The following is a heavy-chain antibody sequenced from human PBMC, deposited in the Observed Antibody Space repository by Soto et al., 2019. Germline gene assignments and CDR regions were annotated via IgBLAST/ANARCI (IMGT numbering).Heavy chain of an antibody. CDR2: ISGSGGST. J-gene: IGHJ5*02. V-gene: IGHV3-23*01. CDR1: GFTFSSYA. Sequence: QAGGSLRLSCAASGFTFSSYAMSWVRQAPGKGLEWVSAISGSGGSTYYADSVKGRFTISRDNSKNTLYLQMNSLRAEDTAVYYCAKDHRPTQWFDPWGQGTLVTVSS. CDR3: AKDHRPTQWFDP.